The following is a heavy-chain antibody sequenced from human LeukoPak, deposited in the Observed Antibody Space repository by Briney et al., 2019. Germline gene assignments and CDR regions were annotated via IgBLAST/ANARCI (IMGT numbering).Heavy chain of an antibody. V-gene: IGHV3-23*01. D-gene: IGHD3-3*01. Sequence: GGSLRLSCAASRFTFSSYAMSWVRQAPGKGRAGVSAISGSGGSTYYADSVKGRFNISRDNSKNTLYLQMNSLRAEDTAVYYCAKASYYDFWSGYYFLPAGFDYWGQGTLVTVSS. CDR2: ISGSGGST. J-gene: IGHJ4*02. CDR3: AKASYYDFWSGYYFLPAGFDY. CDR1: RFTFSSYA.